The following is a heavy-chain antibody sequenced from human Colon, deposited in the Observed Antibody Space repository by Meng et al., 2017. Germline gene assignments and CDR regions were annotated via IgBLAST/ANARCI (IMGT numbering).Heavy chain of an antibody. CDR2: VHHSGGT. Sequence: QVQVQESGPGLVKPSGTLSLTCSVSGDSISSTYWWRWGRQPPRKGLEWIGEVHHSGGTNYNPSLKSRVTISVDESNNQYSLSLTSVTAADTAIYYCGRNGAYSIDPWGRGTLVTVSS. V-gene: IGHV4-4*02. CDR3: GRNGAYSIDP. J-gene: IGHJ5*02. D-gene: IGHD2-15*01. CDR1: GDSISSTYW.